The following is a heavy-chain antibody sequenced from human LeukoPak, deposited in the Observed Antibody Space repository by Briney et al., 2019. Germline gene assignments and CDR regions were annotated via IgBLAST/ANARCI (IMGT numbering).Heavy chain of an antibody. CDR3: AKDHTYSDILTGYYYDPQGDY. Sequence: PGGSLRLSCAASGFTFSSYGMSWDRQAPGKVLEGVSAISGSGGSTYYADSVKGRFTISRDNSKNTLYLQMNSLRAEDTAVYYCAKDHTYSDILTGYYYDPQGDYWGQGTLVTVSS. D-gene: IGHD3-9*01. V-gene: IGHV3-23*01. J-gene: IGHJ4*02. CDR1: GFTFSSYG. CDR2: ISGSGGST.